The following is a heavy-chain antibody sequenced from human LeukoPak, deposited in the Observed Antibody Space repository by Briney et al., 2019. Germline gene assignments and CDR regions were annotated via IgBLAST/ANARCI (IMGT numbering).Heavy chain of an antibody. D-gene: IGHD1-1*01. CDR2: FSVGGRT. Sequence: SENLSLTCTVSGGSISTNYWSWIRQPAGQGPEWIGRFSVGGRTNYHPSLKSRVTMSRDTSKNQFSLKVNAVTPADSAKYYCARERPGNDVLSPFDVWGEGIVITVSS. V-gene: IGHV4-4*07. CDR3: ARERPGNDVLSPFDV. J-gene: IGHJ3*01. CDR1: GGSISTNY.